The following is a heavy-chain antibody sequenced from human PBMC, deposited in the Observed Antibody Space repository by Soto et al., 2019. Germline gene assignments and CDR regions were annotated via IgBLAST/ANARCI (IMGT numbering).Heavy chain of an antibody. CDR3: ARRDYYGSGSYYYTLSYYYGMAV. CDR1: GYSFTSYW. D-gene: IGHD3-10*01. CDR2: IDPSDSYT. V-gene: IGHV5-10-1*01. Sequence: PGESLKISCKGSGYSFTSYWISWVRQMPGKGLEWMGRIDPSDSYTNYSPSFQGHVTISADKSISTAYLQWSSLKASDTAMYYCARRDYYGSGSYYYTLSYYYGMAVWGQGTTVTVSS. J-gene: IGHJ6*02.